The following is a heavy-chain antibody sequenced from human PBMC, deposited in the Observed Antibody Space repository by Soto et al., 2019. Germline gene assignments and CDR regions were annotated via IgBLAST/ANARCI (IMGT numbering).Heavy chain of an antibody. D-gene: IGHD2-15*01. CDR3: ARGRGYCSGGSCYNDAFDI. CDR1: GGSISSGGYY. Sequence: SETLSLTCTVSGGSISSGGYYWSWIRQHPGKGLEWIGYIYYSGSTYYNPSLKSRVTISVDTSKNQFSLKLSSVTAADTAVYYCARGRGYCSGGSCYNDAFDIWGQGTMVTVSS. CDR2: IYYSGST. V-gene: IGHV4-31*03. J-gene: IGHJ3*02.